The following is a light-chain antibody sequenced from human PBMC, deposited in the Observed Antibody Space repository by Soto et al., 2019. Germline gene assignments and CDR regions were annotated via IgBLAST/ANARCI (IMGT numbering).Light chain of an antibody. CDR3: SSYAGSTTLYV. J-gene: IGLJ1*01. V-gene: IGLV2-14*01. CDR2: DVS. CDR1: SSDVGGYNY. Sequence: QSALTQPASVSGSPGQSITISCTGTSSDVGGYNYVSWYQQHPGKAPKLIIYDVSVRPSGVSNRFSGSKSGNTASLTISGLPADDEADYYCSSYAGSTTLYVFGIGTKLTVL.